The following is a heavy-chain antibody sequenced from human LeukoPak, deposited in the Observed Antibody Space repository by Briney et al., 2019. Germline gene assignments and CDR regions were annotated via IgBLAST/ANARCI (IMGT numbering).Heavy chain of an antibody. J-gene: IGHJ1*01. D-gene: IGHD2-21*01. CDR1: GGSISSYY. V-gene: IGHV4-59*01. CDR3: ARSCGGDCYSSTAEYFQH. Sequence: SETLSLTCTVSGGSISSYYWSWIRQPPGKGLEWIGYIYYSGSTNYNPSLKSRVTISVDTSKNQFSLKLSSVTAADMAVYYCARSCGGDCYSSTAEYFQHWGQGTLVTVSS. CDR2: IYYSGST.